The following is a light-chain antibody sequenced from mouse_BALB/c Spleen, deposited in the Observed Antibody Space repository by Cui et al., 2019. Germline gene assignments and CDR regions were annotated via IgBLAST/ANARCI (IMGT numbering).Light chain of an antibody. Sequence: DTVLTPSPASLAASLGKRASISGKASQSVDYDGDSYRNWDQQRPGQPPKLLIYAASKLESGIPARFSGSGSGTDFTLNIHPVEEEDAASYYCQQSNEDPFTFGSGTKLEIK. CDR3: QQSNEDPFT. CDR1: QSVDYDGDSY. J-gene: IGKJ4*01. V-gene: IGKV3-4*01. CDR2: AAS.